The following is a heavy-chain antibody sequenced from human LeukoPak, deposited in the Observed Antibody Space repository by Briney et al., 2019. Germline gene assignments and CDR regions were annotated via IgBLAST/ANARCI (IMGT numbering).Heavy chain of an antibody. J-gene: IGHJ4*02. CDR1: GGSFSGYY. CDR3: ARQFWNGYPWAFDY. Sequence: SETLSLTCAVYGGSFSGYYWSCIRQSPGRGVEWIGEINHSGSTSYNAPLKSQVTISVDTSKNQISLKLNSVTAADTAVYFCARQFWNGYPWAFDYWGQGTPVTVSS. D-gene: IGHD3-3*01. CDR2: INHSGST. V-gene: IGHV4-34*01.